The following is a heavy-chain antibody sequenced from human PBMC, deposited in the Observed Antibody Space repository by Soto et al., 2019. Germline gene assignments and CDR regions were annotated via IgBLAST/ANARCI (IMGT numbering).Heavy chain of an antibody. D-gene: IGHD6-19*01. Sequence: GGSLRLSCAASGFTFSSYAMNWVRQAPGKGLEWVSVISGSGGSTYYADSVKGRFTISRDNSKNTLYLQMNSLRTEDTAVYYCASRSSGWYFDYWGQGTLVTVSS. J-gene: IGHJ4*02. CDR3: ASRSSGWYFDY. V-gene: IGHV3-23*01. CDR2: ISGSGGST. CDR1: GFTFSSYA.